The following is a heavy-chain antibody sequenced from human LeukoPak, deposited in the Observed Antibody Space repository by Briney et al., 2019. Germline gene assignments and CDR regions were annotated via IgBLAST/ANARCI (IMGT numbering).Heavy chain of an antibody. CDR3: ASKGYSSGWSRDAFDI. V-gene: IGHV6-1*01. J-gene: IGHJ3*02. CDR1: GDSVSGNSAA. D-gene: IGHD6-19*01. Sequence: SQTLSLTCAISGDSVSGNSAAWNWIRQSPSRGLEWLGRTYYRSKWYNDYAVSVKSRITINPDTSKNQFSLQLNSVTPEDTAVYYCASKGYSSGWSRDAFDIWGQGTMVTVSS. CDR2: TYYRSKWYN.